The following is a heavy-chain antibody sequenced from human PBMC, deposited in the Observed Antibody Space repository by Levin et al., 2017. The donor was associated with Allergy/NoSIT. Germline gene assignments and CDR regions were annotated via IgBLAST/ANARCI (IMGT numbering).Heavy chain of an antibody. CDR3: ARLYSSGWYYYYMDV. J-gene: IGHJ6*03. Sequence: GESLKISCAASGFTFSSYGMHWVRQAPGKGLEWVAVIWYDGSNKYYADSVKGRFTISRDNSKNTLYLQMNSLRAEDTAVYYCARLYSSGWYYYYMDVWGKGTTVTVSS. CDR1: GFTFSSYG. D-gene: IGHD6-19*01. V-gene: IGHV3-33*01. CDR2: IWYDGSNK.